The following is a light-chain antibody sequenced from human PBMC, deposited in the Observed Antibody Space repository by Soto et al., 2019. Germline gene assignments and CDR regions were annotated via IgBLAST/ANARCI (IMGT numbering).Light chain of an antibody. Sequence: DIQMTQSPSTLSASVGDRVTITCRASQGISNWLAWYQQKPGKAPKLLIYDASSLGSGVPSRFSGSGSGTEFPLTISSLQPGDFATYYCHQYNSYSPWTFGQGTTVAIK. CDR3: HQYNSYSPWT. CDR1: QGISNW. CDR2: DAS. V-gene: IGKV1-5*01. J-gene: IGKJ1*01.